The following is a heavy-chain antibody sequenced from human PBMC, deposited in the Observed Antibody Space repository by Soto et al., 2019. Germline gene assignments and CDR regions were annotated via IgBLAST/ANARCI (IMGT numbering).Heavy chain of an antibody. CDR2: IYYHGNT. V-gene: IGHV4-39*07. CDR1: GGPISSRTYS. CDR3: TRGLFSGSYYSGGWYYFDS. J-gene: IGHJ4*02. Sequence: SETLSLTCAVSGGPISSRTYSWGWIRQPPGKILEWIGTIYYHGNTYSNPSLKNRVTISTMSNNKFSLELSSVTAADTAVYYCTRGLFSGSYYSGGWYYFDSWGQGTMVTVSS. D-gene: IGHD1-26*01.